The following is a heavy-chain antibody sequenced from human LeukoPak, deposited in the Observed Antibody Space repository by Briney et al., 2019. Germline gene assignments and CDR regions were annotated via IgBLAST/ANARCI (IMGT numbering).Heavy chain of an antibody. CDR1: GFTFSSYA. D-gene: IGHD4-17*01. J-gene: IGHJ6*03. CDR2: ISGSGGST. V-gene: IGHV3-23*01. Sequence: GGSLRLSCAASGFTFSSYAMSWVRQAPGKGLEWVSAISGSGGSTHYADSVKGRFTISRDNSKNTLYLQMNSLRAEDTAVYYCAIRAHACYYYYMDVWGIGTTVIVSS. CDR3: AIRAHACYYYYMDV.